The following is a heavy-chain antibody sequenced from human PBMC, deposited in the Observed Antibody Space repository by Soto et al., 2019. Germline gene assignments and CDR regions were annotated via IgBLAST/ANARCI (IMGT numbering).Heavy chain of an antibody. V-gene: IGHV1-46*01. J-gene: IGHJ3*02. Sequence: GPSVKVSCKASGYTFTSYYMHWVRQAPGQGLEWMGIINASGGSTSYAQKLQGRVTMTTDTSTSTAYMELRSLRSDDTAVYYCARFYCTNGVCYYDAFDIWGQGTMVTVSS. CDR2: INASGGST. D-gene: IGHD2-8*01. CDR1: GYTFTSYY. CDR3: ARFYCTNGVCYYDAFDI.